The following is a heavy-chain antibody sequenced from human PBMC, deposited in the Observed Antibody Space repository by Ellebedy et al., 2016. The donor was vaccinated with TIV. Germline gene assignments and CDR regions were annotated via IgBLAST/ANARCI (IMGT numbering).Heavy chain of an antibody. J-gene: IGHJ4*02. CDR3: AKGEGYCSGGSCYPFDY. CDR1: GGTFSNYA. CDR2: IIPIFGTA. V-gene: IGHV1-69*13. D-gene: IGHD2-15*01. Sequence: SVKVSXXASGGTFSNYAISWVRQAPGQGLEWMGGIIPIFGTANYAQKFQGRVTITADESTSTAYMELSSLRSEDTAVYYCAKGEGYCSGGSCYPFDYWGQGTLVTVSS.